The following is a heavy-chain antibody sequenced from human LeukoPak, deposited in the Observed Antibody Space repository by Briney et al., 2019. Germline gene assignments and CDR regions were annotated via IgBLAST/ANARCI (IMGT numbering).Heavy chain of an antibody. CDR1: GYTFTGYY. V-gene: IGHV1-2*02. CDR3: ARVKERTKATIPDYFQH. D-gene: IGHD4-17*01. CDR2: INPDSGGT. J-gene: IGHJ1*01. Sequence: ASVKVSCKASGYTFTGYYMHWVRQAPGQGLEWMGWINPDSGGTNYEKNFQGRVTMTRDTSISIVYMEMNRLRSDDTAVYYCARVKERTKATIPDYFQHWGQGTLVTVSS.